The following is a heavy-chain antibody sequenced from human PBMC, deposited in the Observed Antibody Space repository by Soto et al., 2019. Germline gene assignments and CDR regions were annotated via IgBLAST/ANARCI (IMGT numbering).Heavy chain of an antibody. CDR2: IWYDGSNK. CDR3: ARELRIVGAKGRSYFDY. D-gene: IGHD1-26*01. J-gene: IGHJ4*02. V-gene: IGHV3-33*01. CDR1: GFIFSGYG. Sequence: QVQLVESGGGVVQPGRSLRLSCAASGFIFSGYGMHWVRQAPGKGLEWVALIWYDGSNKYYADSVKGRFTISRDNSKNTLYLQLNSLRVEDTAVYYCARELRIVGAKGRSYFDYWGQGTLVTVSA.